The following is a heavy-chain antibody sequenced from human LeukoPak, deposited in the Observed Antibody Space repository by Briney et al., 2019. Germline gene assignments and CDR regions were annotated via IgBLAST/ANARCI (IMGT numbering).Heavy chain of an antibody. CDR3: AAGITWSDY. J-gene: IGHJ4*02. CDR2: ISPDGTDK. Sequence: PGRSLRLSCVTSGFSFRSYGMHWVRQAPGKGLEWVAPISPDGTDKYFTDSVRGRFTISRDNSRSTLFLQMNSLRVDDTAVYYCAAGITWSDYWGQGTLVTVSP. D-gene: IGHD2-8*02. CDR1: GFSFRSYG. V-gene: IGHV3-33*01.